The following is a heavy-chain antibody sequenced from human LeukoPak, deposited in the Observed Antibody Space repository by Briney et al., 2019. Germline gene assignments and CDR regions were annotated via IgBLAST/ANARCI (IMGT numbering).Heavy chain of an antibody. CDR2: IYSGGST. D-gene: IGHD3-3*01. CDR1: GFTVSSNY. CDR3: ARATFWSGYQRDSWYMDV. V-gene: IGHV3-66*02. Sequence: TGGSLRLSCAASGFTVSSNYMTWVRQAQGKGLEWVSVIYSGGSTYYGEYVKGRFTISKDNSENTLYLHMNSLRAEDTAVYYCARATFWSGYQRDSWYMDVWGKGTTVTVSS. J-gene: IGHJ6*03.